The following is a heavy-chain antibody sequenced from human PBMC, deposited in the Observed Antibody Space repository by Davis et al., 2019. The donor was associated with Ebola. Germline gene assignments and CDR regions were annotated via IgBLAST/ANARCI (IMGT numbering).Heavy chain of an antibody. D-gene: IGHD1-1*01. Sequence: AASVKVSCKASGGTFTSYGISWVRQAPGQGLEWMGWISAYNGNTNYAQKLQGRVTMTTDTSTSTAYMEVGSLKSDDTAVYYCARAQFPTTSDHWGQGTLVTVSS. CDR2: ISAYNGNT. J-gene: IGHJ4*02. CDR3: ARAQFPTTSDH. CDR1: GGTFTSYG. V-gene: IGHV1-18*04.